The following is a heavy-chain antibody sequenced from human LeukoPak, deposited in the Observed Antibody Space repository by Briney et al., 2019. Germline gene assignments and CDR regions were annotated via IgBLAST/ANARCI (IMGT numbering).Heavy chain of an antibody. Sequence: ASVKVSCKASGGTFSSYAISWVRQAPGQGLEWMGRIIPIFGTANYAQKFQGRVTITTDESTSTACMELSSLRSEDTAVYYCAACSGGSCYVDYWGQGTLVTVSS. J-gene: IGHJ4*02. CDR3: AACSGGSCYVDY. CDR1: GGTFSSYA. V-gene: IGHV1-69*05. CDR2: IIPIFGTA. D-gene: IGHD2-15*01.